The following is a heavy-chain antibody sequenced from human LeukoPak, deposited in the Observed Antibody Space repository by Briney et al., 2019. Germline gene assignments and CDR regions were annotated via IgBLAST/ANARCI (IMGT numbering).Heavy chain of an antibody. D-gene: IGHD3-10*01. CDR3: AGDKWDYYGSGSYYRDYYYGMDV. V-gene: IGHV1-69*04. J-gene: IGHJ6*02. Sequence: SVKVSCKASGGTFSSYAISWVRQAPGQGLEWMGRIIPILGIANYAQKFQGRVTITADKSTSTAYMELSSPRSEDTAVYYCAGDKWDYYGSGSYYRDYYYGMDVWGQGTTVTVSS. CDR2: IIPILGIA. CDR1: GGTFSSYA.